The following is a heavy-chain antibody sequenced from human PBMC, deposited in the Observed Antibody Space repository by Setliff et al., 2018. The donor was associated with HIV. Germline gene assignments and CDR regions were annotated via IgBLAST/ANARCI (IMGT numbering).Heavy chain of an antibody. CDR1: GGSISTSY. CDR2: IYISGTT. D-gene: IGHD1-1*01. J-gene: IGHJ3*02. CDR3: ATPHREREDDAFDI. V-gene: IGHV4-4*09. Sequence: SETLSLTCTVSGGSISTSYWNWIRQPPGKGLEWIAYIYISGTTNYNPSLKSRVTISVDTSKNQFFLKLSSVTAADTAMYYCATPHREREDDAFDIWGQGTKVTVSS.